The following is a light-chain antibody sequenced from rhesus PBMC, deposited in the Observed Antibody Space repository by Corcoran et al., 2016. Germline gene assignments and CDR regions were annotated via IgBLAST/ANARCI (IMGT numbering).Light chain of an antibody. CDR3: QHYYDNPYS. CDR1: QNIYSN. CDR2: EYS. J-gene: IGKJ2*01. Sequence: IKMTQSPSALSASVGTRVTISCRASQNIYSNLTWYQQKPGKAPKLLIYEYSSFQTGIPFLFSGSGSVTDSSFTISSLQPEDSATYYCQHYYDNPYSFGQGTKVDIK. V-gene: IGKV1S12*01.